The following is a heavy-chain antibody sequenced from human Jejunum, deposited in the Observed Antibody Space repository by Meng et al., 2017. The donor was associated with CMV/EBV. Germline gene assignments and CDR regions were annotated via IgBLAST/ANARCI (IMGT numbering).Heavy chain of an antibody. CDR1: GFTFSNYA. V-gene: IGHV3-23*01. Sequence: GFTFSNYAMPWVRQAPGKGLEWVSGIGGSGGSTNYADSVKGRFSISRDNSKNTLYLQMNSLRAEDTAIYYCAKDRAGVNPDYYDYWGQGTRVTVSS. D-gene: IGHD3-10*01. J-gene: IGHJ4*02. CDR3: AKDRAGVNPDYYDY. CDR2: IGGSGGST.